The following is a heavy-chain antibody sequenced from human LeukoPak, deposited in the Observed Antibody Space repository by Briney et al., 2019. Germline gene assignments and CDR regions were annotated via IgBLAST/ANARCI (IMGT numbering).Heavy chain of an antibody. V-gene: IGHV3-30*04. J-gene: IGHJ4*02. Sequence: GRSLRLSCAASGFTFSSYAMHWVRQAPGKGLEWVAVISYDGSNKYYADSVKGRFTISRDNSKNTLYLQMNSLGAEDTAVYYCATEELAAAGTVLDYWGQGTLVTVSS. CDR1: GFTFSSYA. CDR3: ATEELAAAGTVLDY. D-gene: IGHD6-13*01. CDR2: ISYDGSNK.